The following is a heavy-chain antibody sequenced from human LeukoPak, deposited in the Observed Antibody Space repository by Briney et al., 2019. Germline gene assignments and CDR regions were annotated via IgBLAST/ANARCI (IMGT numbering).Heavy chain of an antibody. CDR3: AKRPSDYGDYVSYFDY. Sequence: GGSLRLSCAASGFSFISYSMHWVRQAPGKGLEWVGVISDDGRRKDYADSVKGRFTISRDNSKDTLYLQMNSLRAEDTAVYYCAKRPSDYGDYVSYFDYWGQGTLVTVSS. CDR2: ISDDGRRK. D-gene: IGHD4-17*01. CDR1: GFSFISYS. V-gene: IGHV3-30*18. J-gene: IGHJ4*02.